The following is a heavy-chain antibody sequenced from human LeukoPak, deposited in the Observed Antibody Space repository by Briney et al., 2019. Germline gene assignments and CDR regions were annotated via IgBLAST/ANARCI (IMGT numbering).Heavy chain of an antibody. CDR2: IYYTGNT. CDR3: ARQTGSGLFTLP. Sequence: SETLSLTCTVSGVSISSSNSYWGWIRQPPGKGLEWIGSIYYTGNTYYDASLKSRVTISIHTSNNQISLKLTSVTATDTAMYYCARQTGSGLFTLPGGQGTLVTVSS. D-gene: IGHD3/OR15-3a*01. J-gene: IGHJ4*02. CDR1: GVSISSSNSY. V-gene: IGHV4-39*01.